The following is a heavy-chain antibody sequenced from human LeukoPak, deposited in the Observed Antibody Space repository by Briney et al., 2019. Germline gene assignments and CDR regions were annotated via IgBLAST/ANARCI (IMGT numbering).Heavy chain of an antibody. CDR1: GGSFSGYY. Sequence: SETLSLTCAVYGGSFSGYYWSCIRHPPGKGLEWLGEINHSVSTNYNPSLKSLVTISLDTSKNQFSLQLSSVTDADTAVYYCARDYTRGEYYMDVWGKGTTVTVSS. CDR3: ARDYTRGEYYMDV. CDR2: INHSVST. V-gene: IGHV4-34*01. D-gene: IGHD3-10*01. J-gene: IGHJ6*03.